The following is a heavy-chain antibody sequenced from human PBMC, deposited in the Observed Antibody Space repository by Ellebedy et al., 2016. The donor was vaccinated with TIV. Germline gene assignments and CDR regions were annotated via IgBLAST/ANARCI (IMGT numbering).Heavy chain of an antibody. CDR3: ARRGNYLGDAFDI. CDR2: IVSSGTTT. CDR1: GFPFNYYS. J-gene: IGHJ3*02. V-gene: IGHV3-48*02. D-gene: IGHD1-26*01. Sequence: GGSLRLXXAASGFPFNYYSMNWVRQAAGKGLEWISYIVSSGTTTYYADSVKGRFTISRDNAKNSLYLHLNSLRDEDTAIYYCARRGNYLGDAFDIWGHGTMVIVSS.